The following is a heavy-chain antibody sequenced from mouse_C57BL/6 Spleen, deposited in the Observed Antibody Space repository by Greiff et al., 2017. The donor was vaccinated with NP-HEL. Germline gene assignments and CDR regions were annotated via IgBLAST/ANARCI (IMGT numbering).Heavy chain of an antibody. Sequence: QVQLQQSGAELVRPGASVKLSCKASGYTFTDYYINWVKQRPGQGLEWIARIYPGSGNTYYNEKFKGKATLTAEKSSSTAYMQLSSLTSEDSAVYFCARYNGSSYGYFDVWGTGTTVTVSS. CDR3: ARYNGSSYGYFDV. CDR2: IYPGSGNT. D-gene: IGHD1-1*01. V-gene: IGHV1-76*01. J-gene: IGHJ1*03. CDR1: GYTFTDYY.